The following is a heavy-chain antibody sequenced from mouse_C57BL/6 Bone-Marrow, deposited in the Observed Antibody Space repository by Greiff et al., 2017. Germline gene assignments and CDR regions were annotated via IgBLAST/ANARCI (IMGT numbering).Heavy chain of an antibody. CDR3: ARGRYWYCDV. CDR1: GYAFTNYL. Sequence: QVQLKQSGAELVRPGTSVKVSCKASGYAFTNYLIEWVKQRPGQGLEWIGVINPGSGGTNYNEKFKGKATLTADKSSSTAYMQLSSLTSEDSAVYFCARGRYWYCDVWGTGTTVTVSS. J-gene: IGHJ1*03. CDR2: INPGSGGT. V-gene: IGHV1-54*01.